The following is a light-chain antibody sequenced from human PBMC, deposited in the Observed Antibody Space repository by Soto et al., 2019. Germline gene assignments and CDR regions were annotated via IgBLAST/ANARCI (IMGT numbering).Light chain of an antibody. J-gene: IGLJ3*02. V-gene: IGLV2-11*01. Sequence: QSVLTQPRSVSGSPGQSVTISCTGTSSDVGVYNYVSWYQQHPGKAPQLVIYDVIKRPSGVPDRFSCSKSGNTASLTISGLQAEDEADYYCCSYAGSSLWVFGGGTKLTVL. CDR1: SSDVGVYNY. CDR3: CSYAGSSLWV. CDR2: DVI.